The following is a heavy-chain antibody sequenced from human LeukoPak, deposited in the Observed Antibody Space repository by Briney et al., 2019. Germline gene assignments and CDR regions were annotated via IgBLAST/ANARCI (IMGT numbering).Heavy chain of an antibody. D-gene: IGHD2-8*01. J-gene: IGHJ2*01. CDR3: ARDHKYCTNGVCSPHWYFDL. CDR1: GFTFSSYA. V-gene: IGHV3-30*04. CDR2: ISYDGSNK. Sequence: GGSLRLSCAASGFTFSSYAMHWVRQAPGKGLEWVAVISYDGSNKYYADSVKGRFTISRDNSKNTLYLQMNSLRAEDTAVYYCARDHKYCTNGVCSPHWYFDLWGRGTLVTVSS.